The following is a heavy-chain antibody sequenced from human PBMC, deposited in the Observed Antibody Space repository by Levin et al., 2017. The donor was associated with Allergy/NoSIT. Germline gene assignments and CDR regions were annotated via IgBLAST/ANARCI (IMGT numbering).Heavy chain of an antibody. Sequence: ASVKVSCAVSGFTLNTYSMNWVRQAPGKGLEWVSYINSGRGTIHYADSVKGRFTISGDNVNSLYLQMNSLRDEDTAVYYCARGRPGNYFDYWGQGTLVTVSS. CDR1: GFTLNTYS. D-gene: IGHD1-26*01. V-gene: IGHV3-48*02. J-gene: IGHJ4*02. CDR2: INSGRGTI. CDR3: ARGRPGNYFDY.